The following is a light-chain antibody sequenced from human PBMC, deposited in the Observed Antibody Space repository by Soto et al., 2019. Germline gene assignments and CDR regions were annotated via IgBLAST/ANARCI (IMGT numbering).Light chain of an antibody. CDR1: QGIGNA. CDR2: DAS. J-gene: IGKJ1*01. Sequence: AIQITQSPSSLSASVGDRVTISCRASQGIGNALGWYQQKPGKPPKVLIYDASSLESGVQSRFSGSGAGTDFTLTISSLQAEDFATYYCQQLNSSTRTFGQGTKVDIK. CDR3: QQLNSSTRT. V-gene: IGKV1-13*02.